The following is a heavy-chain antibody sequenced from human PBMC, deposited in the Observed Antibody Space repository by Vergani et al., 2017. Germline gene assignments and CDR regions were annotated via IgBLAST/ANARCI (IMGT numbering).Heavy chain of an antibody. CDR3: ATKSCGAPGCQIGYFRE. CDR2: ISYDGTQK. J-gene: IGHJ1*01. V-gene: IGHV3-30*03. CDR1: GFTSSYYG. Sequence: QVHLVESGGGVVQPGRSLRLSCVVSGFTSSYYGMHWVRQAPGKGLECVAVISYDGTQKYYADSVKGRFTISRDNSKSTLYLQINSLRTEDTAVYYCATKSCGAPGCQIGYFREWGQGTLVTVSS. D-gene: IGHD2-21*01.